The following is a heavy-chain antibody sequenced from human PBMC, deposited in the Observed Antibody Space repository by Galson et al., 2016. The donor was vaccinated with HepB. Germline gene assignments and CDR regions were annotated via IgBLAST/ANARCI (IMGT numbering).Heavy chain of an antibody. Sequence: SLRLSCAASDFTFSSFEMNWVRQAPGKGLEWVSYISSNGYTPYYADSVKGRFTISRDNAKNSLYLQMNSLRAEDTAVYYCARDFRAVNRLKMDVWGQGTTVTVSS. CDR2: ISSNGYTP. CDR1: DFTFSSFE. CDR3: ARDFRAVNRLKMDV. V-gene: IGHV3-48*03. J-gene: IGHJ6*02. D-gene: IGHD3-10*01.